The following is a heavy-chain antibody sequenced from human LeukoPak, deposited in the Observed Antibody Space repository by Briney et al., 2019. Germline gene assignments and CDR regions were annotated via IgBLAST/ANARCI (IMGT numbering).Heavy chain of an antibody. J-gene: IGHJ4*02. CDR1: GFTFSSYS. CDR2: ISSSSSYI. Sequence: PGGSLRLSCAASGFTFSSYSMNWVRQAPGKGLEWVSPISSSSSYIYYADSVKGRFTISRDNAKNSLYLQMNSLRAEDTAVYYCARDRYYYDSSGSLTGYWGQGTLVTASS. CDR3: ARDRYYYDSSGSLTGY. D-gene: IGHD3-22*01. V-gene: IGHV3-21*01.